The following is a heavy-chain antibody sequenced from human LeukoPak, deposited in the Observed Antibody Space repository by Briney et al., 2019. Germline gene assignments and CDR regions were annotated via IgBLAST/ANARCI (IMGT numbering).Heavy chain of an antibody. Sequence: GGSLRLSCAXXXXXXSSYWMNWVRQAPGKGLEWVANINGDGRDKYYVGSVRGRFTISRDNADNALYLQMNSLRGDDTAVYYCARGVDSAIDWWGQGTLVTVSS. V-gene: IGHV3-7*01. CDR1: XXXXSSYW. D-gene: IGHD3-9*01. CDR3: ARGVDSAIDW. CDR2: INGDGRDK. J-gene: IGHJ4*02.